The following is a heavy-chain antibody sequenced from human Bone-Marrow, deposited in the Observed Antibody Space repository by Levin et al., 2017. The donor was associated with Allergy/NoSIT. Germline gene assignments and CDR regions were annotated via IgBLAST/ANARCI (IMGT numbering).Heavy chain of an antibody. D-gene: IGHD1-26*01. CDR3: ATREGPTSDDTLVYLHAMDV. Sequence: GESLKISCKVSGYTLTELSMHWVRQAPGKGLEWMGSFDPEDGEAIYAQKFQGRVTMTEDTSTDTAYMELSSLRSEDTAVYYCATREGPTSDDTLVYLHAMDVWGQGTTVTVSS. CDR2: FDPEDGEA. J-gene: IGHJ6*02. V-gene: IGHV1-24*01. CDR1: GYTLTELS.